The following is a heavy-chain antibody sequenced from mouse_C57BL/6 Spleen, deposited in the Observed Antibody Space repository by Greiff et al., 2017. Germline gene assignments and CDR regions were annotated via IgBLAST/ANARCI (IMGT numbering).Heavy chain of an antibody. CDR2: ISYDGSN. CDR1: GYSITSGYY. Sequence: EVKLMESGPGLVKPSQSLSLTCSVTGYSITSGYYWNWIRQFPGNKLEWMGYISYDGSNNYNPSLKNRISITRDTSKNQFFLKLNSVTTEDTATYYCAREWEFYFDYWGQGTTLTVSS. J-gene: IGHJ2*01. V-gene: IGHV3-6*01. CDR3: AREWEFYFDY. D-gene: IGHD4-1*01.